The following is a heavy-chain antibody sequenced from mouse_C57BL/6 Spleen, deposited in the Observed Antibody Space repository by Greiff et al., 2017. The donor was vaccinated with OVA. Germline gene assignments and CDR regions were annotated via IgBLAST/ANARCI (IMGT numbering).Heavy chain of an antibody. CDR2: IYPSDSET. CDR1: GYTFTSYW. D-gene: IGHD1-1*01. CDR3: GRGHYGSSYWYFDV. J-gene: IGHJ1*03. V-gene: IGHV1-61*01. Sequence: QVQLQQPGAELVRPGSSVKLSCKASGYTFTSYWMDWVKQRPGQGLEWIGNIYPSDSETHYNQKFKDKATLTVDKSSRTAYMQLSSLTSEDSAVYYCGRGHYGSSYWYFDVWGTGTTVTVSS.